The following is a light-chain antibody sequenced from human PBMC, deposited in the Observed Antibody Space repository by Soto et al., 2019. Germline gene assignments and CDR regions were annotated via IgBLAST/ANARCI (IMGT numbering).Light chain of an antibody. J-gene: IGKJ1*01. Sequence: ERLMTQSPAILSVSPGERGTLSCRASQDIGTKLAWYQQKPGQAPSLLMYDVSTRASAAPARFSGSGSGSEFTLTISSLQSEDFEIYFCQQYYHWRTFGQGTKVDIK. V-gene: IGKV3-15*01. CDR2: DVS. CDR1: QDIGTK. CDR3: QQYYHWRT.